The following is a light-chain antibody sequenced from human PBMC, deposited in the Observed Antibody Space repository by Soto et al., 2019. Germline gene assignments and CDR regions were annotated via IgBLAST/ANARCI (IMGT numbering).Light chain of an antibody. CDR2: EVS. V-gene: IGLV2-14*01. J-gene: IGLJ1*01. CDR3: NSHTSSNTRV. CDR1: SSDVGGYNH. Sequence: SVLTQPASVSGSPGQSITIPCTGTSSDVGGYNHVSWYQHHPGKAPKLMIYEVSNRPSGVSNRFSGSKSGNTASLTISGLQADDEADYYCNSHTSSNTRVFGTGTKGTVL.